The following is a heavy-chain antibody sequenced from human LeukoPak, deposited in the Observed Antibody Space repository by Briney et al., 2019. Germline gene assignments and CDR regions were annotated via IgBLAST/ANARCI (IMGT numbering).Heavy chain of an antibody. CDR3: ARGSWYGGPYGY. J-gene: IGHJ4*02. V-gene: IGHV4-38-2*02. D-gene: IGHD6-13*01. CDR2: IYHSGST. Sequence: SETLSLTCTVSGYSISSGYYWGWIRQPPGKGLEWIGSIYHSGSTYYNPSLKSRVTISVDTSKNQFSLKLSSVTAADTAVYYCARGSWYGGPYGYWGQGTLVTVSS. CDR1: GYSISSGYY.